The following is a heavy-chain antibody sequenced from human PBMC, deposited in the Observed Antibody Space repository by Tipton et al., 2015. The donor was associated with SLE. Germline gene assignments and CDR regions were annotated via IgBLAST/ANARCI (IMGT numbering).Heavy chain of an antibody. J-gene: IGHJ4*02. V-gene: IGHV4-59*01. D-gene: IGHD3-16*01. CDR2: IYHSGST. CDR1: GASIISYY. CDR3: ARGDMITFQDY. Sequence: TLSLTCTVSGASIISYYWYWVRQPPGKGLEWIGYIYHSGSTNYNASLKRRVTISIDTSKNQFSLNLKSVTAADTAVYYCARGDMITFQDYWGQGTLVTVSS.